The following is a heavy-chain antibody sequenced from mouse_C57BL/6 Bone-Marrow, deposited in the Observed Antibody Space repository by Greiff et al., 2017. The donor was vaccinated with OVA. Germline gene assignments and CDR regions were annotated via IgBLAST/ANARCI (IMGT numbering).Heavy chain of an antibody. D-gene: IGHD1-1*01. Sequence: EVMLVESGGGLVKPGGSLKLSCAASGFTFSSYAMSWVRQTPEKRLEWVATISDGGSYTYYPDNVKGRFTISRDNAKNNPYLQMSHLKSEGTAMYYCARAPGSSLYAMDYWGQGTSVTVSS. CDR3: ARAPGSSLYAMDY. CDR1: GFTFSSYA. J-gene: IGHJ4*01. V-gene: IGHV5-4*03. CDR2: ISDGGSYT.